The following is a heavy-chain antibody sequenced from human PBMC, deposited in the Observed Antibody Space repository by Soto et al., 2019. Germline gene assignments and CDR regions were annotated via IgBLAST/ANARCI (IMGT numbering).Heavy chain of an antibody. J-gene: IGHJ3*02. CDR2: IRSSTNGYAT. CDR3: VTPSYDSSGPEAFEI. D-gene: IGHD3-22*01. CDR1: GSSFSASG. V-gene: IGHV3-73*01. Sequence: PGGSLRLSCAASGSSFSASGIHWVRQASGKGLEWIGRIRSSTNGYATAYVASVKGRFTISRDDSKNTAYLQMNSLKTEDTALYYCVTPSYDSSGPEAFEIWGQGTMVTVSS.